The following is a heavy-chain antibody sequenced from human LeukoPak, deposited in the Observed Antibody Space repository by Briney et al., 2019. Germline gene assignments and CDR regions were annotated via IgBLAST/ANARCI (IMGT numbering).Heavy chain of an antibody. CDR2: INAGNGNT. J-gene: IGHJ4*02. D-gene: IGHD4-17*01. CDR1: GYTFTSYA. V-gene: IGHV1-3*01. CDR3: ARVGNRYGDYGPKSPSHGFDY. Sequence: ASVKVSCTASGYTFTSYAMHWVRQAPGQRLEWMGWINAGNGNTKYSQKFQGRVTITRDTSASTAYMELSSLRSEDTAVYYCARVGNRYGDYGPKSPSHGFDYWGQGTLVTVSS.